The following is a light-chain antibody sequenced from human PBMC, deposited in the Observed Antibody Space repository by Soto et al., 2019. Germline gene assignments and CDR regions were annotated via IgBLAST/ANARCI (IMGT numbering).Light chain of an antibody. V-gene: IGKV3-20*01. J-gene: IGKJ2*01. Sequence: DIVLTQSPGILSLSPGERATLTCRASQKIRTSYFAWYQQRPGQAPRLLIYGASKRATDVPDRFSGSGSGTDFTLTISRMEPEDLGVYYCQQWDSSRPTFGQGTKLEI. CDR1: QKIRTSY. CDR3: QQWDSSRPT. CDR2: GAS.